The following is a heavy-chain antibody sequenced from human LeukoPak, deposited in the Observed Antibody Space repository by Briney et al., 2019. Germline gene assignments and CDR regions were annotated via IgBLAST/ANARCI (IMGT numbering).Heavy chain of an antibody. D-gene: IGHD1-26*01. CDR3: AATLGATDAFDI. V-gene: IGHV1-58*02. CDR1: GFTFTSSA. CDR2: IVVGSGNT. J-gene: IGHJ3*02. Sequence: ASVKVSCKASGFTFTSSAMQWVRQARGQRLEWIGWIVVGSGNTNYAQKFQERVTITRDMSTSTAYMELSSLRSEDTAVYYCAATLGATDAFDIWGQGTMVTVSP.